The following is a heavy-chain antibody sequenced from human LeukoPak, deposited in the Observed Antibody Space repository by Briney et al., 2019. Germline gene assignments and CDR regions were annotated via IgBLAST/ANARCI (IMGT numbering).Heavy chain of an antibody. CDR1: GFSFSTYA. Sequence: GGSLRLSCAASGFSFSTYAMSWVRQAPGKGLQWVSTISDSGATIYYADSVKGRFTISRDNSKNTLSLQMNSLRVEDTAVYYCAKRDPTGYSDYWGQGTLVTVSS. J-gene: IGHJ4*02. D-gene: IGHD3-9*01. CDR2: ISDSGATI. CDR3: AKRDPTGYSDY. V-gene: IGHV3-23*01.